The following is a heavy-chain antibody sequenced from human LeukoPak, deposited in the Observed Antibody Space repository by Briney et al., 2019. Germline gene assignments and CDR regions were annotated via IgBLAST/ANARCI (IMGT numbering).Heavy chain of an antibody. CDR3: ARGSGYCSGGSCYSIFYFDY. CDR1: GGTFSCYA. J-gene: IGHJ4*02. CDR2: IIPIFGTA. V-gene: IGHV1-69*13. Sequence: ASVKVSCKASGGTFSCYAISWVRQAPGQGLEWMGGIIPIFGTANYAQKFQGRVTITADESTSTAYMELSSLRSEDTAVYYCARGSGYCSGGSCYSIFYFDYWGEGTLVTVSS. D-gene: IGHD2-15*01.